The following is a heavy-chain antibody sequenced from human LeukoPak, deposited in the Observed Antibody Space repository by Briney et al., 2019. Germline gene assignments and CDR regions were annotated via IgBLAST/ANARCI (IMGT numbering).Heavy chain of an antibody. Sequence: SETLSLTCTVSGGSIRSGYYSWTWIRQHSGKGLEWIGYINDSGNTYYNPSLKSRCTISVDRTKNQFSLKLSFVTAADTAVYFCARAPPHVRWFDPWGQGTLVTVSS. J-gene: IGHJ5*02. CDR2: INDSGNT. CDR3: ARAPPHVRWFDP. CDR1: GGSIRSGYYS. V-gene: IGHV4-31*03.